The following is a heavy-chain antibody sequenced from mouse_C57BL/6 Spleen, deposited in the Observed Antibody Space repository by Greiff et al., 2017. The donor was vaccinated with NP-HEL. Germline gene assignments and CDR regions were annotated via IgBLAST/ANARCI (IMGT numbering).Heavy chain of an antibody. CDR1: GYAFSSYW. D-gene: IGHD2-2*01. V-gene: IGHV1-80*01. CDR2: IYPGAGDT. CDR3: ARSSDGYDYAWFAY. Sequence: VQLQQSGAELVKPGASVKISCKASGYAFSSYWMNWVKQRPGKGLEWIGQIYPGAGDTNYNGKFKGKATLTADKSSSTAYMQLSSLTSEDSAVYFCARSSDGYDYAWFAYWGQGTLVTVSA. J-gene: IGHJ3*01.